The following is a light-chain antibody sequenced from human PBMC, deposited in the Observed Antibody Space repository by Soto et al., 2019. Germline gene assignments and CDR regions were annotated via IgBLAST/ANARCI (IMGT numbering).Light chain of an antibody. J-gene: IGKJ3*01. Sequence: EIVLTQSPGTLSLSPGERATLSCRASQSVSSSYLAWYQQKPGQAPRLLIYGASSRATGIQDRFSGSGSGTYFAHTISRLEPEDLAVYYCHQYGSSPLLTFGPGTKVDIK. V-gene: IGKV3-20*01. CDR3: HQYGSSPLLT. CDR1: QSVSSSY. CDR2: GAS.